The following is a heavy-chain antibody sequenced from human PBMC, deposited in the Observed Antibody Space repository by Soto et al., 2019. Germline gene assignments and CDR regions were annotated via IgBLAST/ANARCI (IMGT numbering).Heavy chain of an antibody. CDR3: VGYRIPPNAFDI. V-gene: IGHV1-18*01. CDR2: ISAYNDNT. CDR1: GYTFTSYG. D-gene: IGHD6-13*01. Sequence: ASVKVSCKASGYTFTSYGISWVRQAPGQGLEWMGWISAYNDNTNYAQKLQGRVTMTTDTSTRTAYMELRSLRSDDTAVYYCVGYRIPPNAFDIWGQGTMVTVSS. J-gene: IGHJ3*02.